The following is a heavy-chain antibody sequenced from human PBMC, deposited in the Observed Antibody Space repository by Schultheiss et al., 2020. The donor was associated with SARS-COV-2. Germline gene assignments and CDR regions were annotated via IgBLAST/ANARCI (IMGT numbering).Heavy chain of an antibody. V-gene: IGHV1-46*03. Sequence: ASVKVSCKASGYTFTGYYMHWVRQAPGQGLEWMGIINPSGGSTSYAQKFQGRVTMTRDTSTSTVYMELSSLRSEDTAVYYCARGGQFTIFGVAHNWFDPWGQGTLVTVSS. J-gene: IGHJ5*02. CDR3: ARGGQFTIFGVAHNWFDP. CDR1: GYTFTGYY. D-gene: IGHD3-3*01. CDR2: INPSGGST.